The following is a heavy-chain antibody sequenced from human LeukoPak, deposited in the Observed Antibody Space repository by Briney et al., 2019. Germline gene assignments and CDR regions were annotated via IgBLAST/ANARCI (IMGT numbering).Heavy chain of an antibody. D-gene: IGHD2-21*02. CDR1: GFSLSTSGVG. J-gene: IGHJ4*02. V-gene: IGHV2-5*02. Sequence: ESGPTLVNPTQTLTLTCTFSGFSLSTSGVGVGWIRQPPGKALEWLALIYWDDDKRYSPSLKSRLTITKDTSKNQVVLTMTNMDPVDTATYYCAHSGTLAYCGGDCLHFDYWGQGTLVTVSS. CDR3: AHSGTLAYCGGDCLHFDY. CDR2: IYWDDDK.